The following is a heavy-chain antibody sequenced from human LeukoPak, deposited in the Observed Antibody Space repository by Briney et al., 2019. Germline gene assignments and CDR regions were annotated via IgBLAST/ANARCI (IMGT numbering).Heavy chain of an antibody. Sequence: SETLSLTCAVYGVSFSGYYWSWIRQPPGKGLEWIGEINHSGSTNYNPSLKSRVTISVDTSKNQFSLKLSSVTAADTAVYYCAKVLNFWSPPKDWGQGTLVTVSS. J-gene: IGHJ4*02. D-gene: IGHD3-3*01. CDR1: GVSFSGYY. V-gene: IGHV4-34*01. CDR2: INHSGST. CDR3: AKVLNFWSPPKD.